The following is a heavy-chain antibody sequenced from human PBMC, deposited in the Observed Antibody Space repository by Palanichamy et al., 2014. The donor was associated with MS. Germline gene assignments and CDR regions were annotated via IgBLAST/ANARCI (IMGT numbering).Heavy chain of an antibody. J-gene: IGHJ6*02. CDR1: GGSTSSGVYY. V-gene: IGHV4-30-4*01. Sequence: QVQLQESGPELVKPSQTLSLTCTVSGGSTSSGVYYWSWIRQPPGKGLEWIGYIYYSGSTYYSPSLKSRLSISVDTSKNQFSLKLSSVTATDTAVYYCARARVFYYYGMDVWGQGTLVTVSS. CDR2: IYYSGST. CDR3: ARARVFYYYGMDV.